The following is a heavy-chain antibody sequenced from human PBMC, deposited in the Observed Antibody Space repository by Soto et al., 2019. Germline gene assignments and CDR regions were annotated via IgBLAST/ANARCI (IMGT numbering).Heavy chain of an antibody. CDR2: IRTKPEGETT. V-gene: IGHV3-15*07. Sequence: EVQLLESGGGLVKPGGSLRLSCAASGFNFSSAWMNWVRQAPGKGLEWVGRIRTKPEGETTDYPAPVTGRFTISRDDSKTTLNLQMTSLKIEDTAVYYCTTGSNEGYWGQGTLVTVSS. CDR3: TTGSNEGY. CDR1: GFNFSSAW. J-gene: IGHJ4*02. D-gene: IGHD1-1*01.